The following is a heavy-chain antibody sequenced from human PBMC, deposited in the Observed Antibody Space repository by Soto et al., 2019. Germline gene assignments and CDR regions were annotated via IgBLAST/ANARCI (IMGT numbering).Heavy chain of an antibody. D-gene: IGHD2-15*01. Sequence: QLVESGGGLIQPGGSLRLSCAASGFPFGAYSMNWVRQAPGKGLEWISYISSSGSTIYYADSVKGRFTIYRDRAKTSLYLQMSSLRDEDTAVYYCARDRIMSSKYPETFDSWGQGTLVTVSS. V-gene: IGHV3-48*02. CDR2: ISSSGSTI. J-gene: IGHJ4*02. CDR1: GFPFGAYS. CDR3: ARDRIMSSKYPETFDS.